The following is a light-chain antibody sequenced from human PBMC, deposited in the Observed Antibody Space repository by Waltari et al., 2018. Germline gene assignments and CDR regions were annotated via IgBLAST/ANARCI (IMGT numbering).Light chain of an antibody. V-gene: IGLV8-61*01. Sequence: QFVVTQVPSLFVSPGRPVPLTSAFTLVSTASTSYPSWYPQTPGQAPPTLVYQATSRSSGVPDRFSGSILGNKAALTITGARADDESDYYCSLYMGSGIWVFGGGTKLTVL. CDR2: QAT. CDR1: LVSTASTSY. CDR3: SLYMGSGIWV. J-gene: IGLJ3*02.